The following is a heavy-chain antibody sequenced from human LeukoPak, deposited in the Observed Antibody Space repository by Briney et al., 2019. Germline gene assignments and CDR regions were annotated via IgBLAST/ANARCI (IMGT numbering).Heavy chain of an antibody. V-gene: IGHV4-30-2*01. J-gene: IGHJ4*02. CDR3: ARGSLRGGNGDFDY. D-gene: IGHD4-23*01. CDR1: GGSISSGGYS. CDR2: IHHSGST. Sequence: SETLSLTCAVSGGSISSGGYSWSWIRQPPGKGLEWIGYIHHSGSTYYNPSLKSRVTISVDRSKNQFSLKLSSVTAADTAVYYCARGSLRGGNGDFDYWGQGTLVTVSS.